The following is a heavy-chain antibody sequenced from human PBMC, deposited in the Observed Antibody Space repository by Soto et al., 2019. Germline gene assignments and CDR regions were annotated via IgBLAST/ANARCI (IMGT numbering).Heavy chain of an antibody. CDR3: ARHSPLGDFWSGYYLTSNWFDP. Sequence: PSETLSLTCAVYGGSFSGYYWSWIRQPPGKGLEWIGEINHSGSTNYNPSLKSRVTISVDTSKNQFSLKLSSVTAADTAVYYCARHSPLGDFWSGYYLTSNWFDPWGQGTLVTVSS. V-gene: IGHV4-34*01. J-gene: IGHJ5*02. CDR1: GGSFSGYY. D-gene: IGHD3-3*01. CDR2: INHSGST.